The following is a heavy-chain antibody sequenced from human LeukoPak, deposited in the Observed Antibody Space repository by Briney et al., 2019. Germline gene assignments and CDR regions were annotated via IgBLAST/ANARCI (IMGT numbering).Heavy chain of an antibody. D-gene: IGHD3-22*01. CDR3: ARDRNYYDSSGYLGY. Sequence: GASVKVSCKASGYTFTSYAMNWVRQAPGQGLEWMGWINPNSGGTNYAQKFQGRVTMTRDTSISTAYMELSRLRSDDTAVYYCARDRNYYDSSGYLGYWGQGTLVTVSS. CDR2: INPNSGGT. V-gene: IGHV1-2*02. CDR1: GYTFTSYA. J-gene: IGHJ4*02.